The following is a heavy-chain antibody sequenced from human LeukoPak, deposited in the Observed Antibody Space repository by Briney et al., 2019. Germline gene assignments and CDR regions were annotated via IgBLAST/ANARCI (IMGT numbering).Heavy chain of an antibody. Sequence: PGGSLRLSCAASGFTFSSYAMSWVRQAPGKGLDWVSAISQLGDYIYYAESVKGRFTISRDNSKNTLYLQINSPRAEDTAVYYCAKDSYDTSIWGQGTLVTVSA. CDR2: ISQLGDYI. CDR1: GFTFSSYA. V-gene: IGHV3-23*01. J-gene: IGHJ4*02. CDR3: AKDSYDTSI. D-gene: IGHD3-22*01.